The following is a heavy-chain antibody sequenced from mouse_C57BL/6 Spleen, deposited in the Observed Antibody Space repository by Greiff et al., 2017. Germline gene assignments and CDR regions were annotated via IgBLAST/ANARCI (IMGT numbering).Heavy chain of an antibody. CDR1: GFTFSSYA. CDR2: ISSGGDYI. Sequence: EVMLVESGEGLVKPGGSLKLSCAASGFTFSSYAMSWVRQTPEKRLEWVAYISSGGDYIYYADTVKGRVTISRDNARNTLYLQMSSLKSEDTAMYYCTRDEGDYYDEGWYFDVWGTGTTVTVSS. CDR3: TRDEGDYYDEGWYFDV. J-gene: IGHJ1*03. V-gene: IGHV5-9-1*02. D-gene: IGHD1-1*01.